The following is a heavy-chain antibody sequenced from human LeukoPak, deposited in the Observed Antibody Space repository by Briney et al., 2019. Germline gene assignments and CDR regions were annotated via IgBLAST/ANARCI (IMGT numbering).Heavy chain of an antibody. CDR2: LYYSGGT. CDR3: ASHDTSGWYYYFDS. V-gene: IGHV4-39*01. D-gene: IGHD6-19*01. J-gene: IGHJ4*02. Sequence: PSETLSLTCTVSGGTISGSSYYWGWIRQPPGKGLEWIGSLYYSGGTYYNPSLKSRVTISVDTSNNQFSLNLSSVTAADTAVYYCASHDTSGWYYYFDSWGQGGQATASS. CDR1: GGTISGSSYY.